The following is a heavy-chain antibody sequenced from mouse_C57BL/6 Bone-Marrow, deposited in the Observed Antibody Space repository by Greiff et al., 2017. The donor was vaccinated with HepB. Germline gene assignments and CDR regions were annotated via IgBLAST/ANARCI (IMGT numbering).Heavy chain of an antibody. J-gene: IGHJ2*01. Sequence: DVMLVESGGDLVKPGGSLKLSCAASGFTFSSYGMSWVRQTPDKRLEWVATISSGGSYTYYPDSVKGRFTISRDNAKNTLYLQMGSLKSEDTAMYYCARLVGQGYWGQGTTLTGAS. V-gene: IGHV5-6*02. CDR1: GFTFSSYG. D-gene: IGHD3-3*01. CDR2: ISSGGSYT. CDR3: ARLVGQGY.